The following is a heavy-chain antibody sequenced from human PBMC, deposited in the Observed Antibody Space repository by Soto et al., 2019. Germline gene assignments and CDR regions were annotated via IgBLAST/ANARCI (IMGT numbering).Heavy chain of an antibody. V-gene: IGHV4-39*01. CDR2: IYYSGST. CDR1: GGSISSSSYY. D-gene: IGHD2-15*01. J-gene: IGHJ6*03. CDR3: ARRGYCSGGSCYRNRDSPSYYYYYMDV. Sequence: SETLSLTCTVSGGSISSSSYYWGWIRQPPGKGLEWIGSIYYSGSTYYNPSLKSRVTISVDTSKNQLSLKLSSVTAADTAVYYCARRGYCSGGSCYRNRDSPSYYYYYMDVWGKGTTVTVSS.